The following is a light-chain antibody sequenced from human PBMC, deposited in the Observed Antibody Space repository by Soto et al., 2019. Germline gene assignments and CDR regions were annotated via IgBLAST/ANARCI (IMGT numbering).Light chain of an antibody. CDR1: QSISSY. V-gene: IGKV1-39*01. CDR2: AAS. Sequence: DIQMTQSPSSLSASVGDRVIITCRASQSISSYLNWYQQRPGKAPKLLISAASNLQSGVPSRFSVSGSGPDFTLTISSLQPEDFATYCCLQIYRTPYTFGQVTNLEIK. J-gene: IGKJ2*01. CDR3: LQIYRTPYT.